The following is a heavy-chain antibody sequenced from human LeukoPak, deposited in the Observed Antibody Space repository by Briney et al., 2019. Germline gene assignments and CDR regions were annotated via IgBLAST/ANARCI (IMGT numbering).Heavy chain of an antibody. V-gene: IGHV1-18*01. Sequence: GASVKVSCKASGYTFTSYGITWVRQAPGQGLEWMGWISGYNGNAHYAQSLQGRVTLTTDTATSTAYMELRNLTSDDTAVYYCVREMAVVIPAALTPYDYWGQGTLVTVSS. CDR1: GYTFTSYG. CDR3: VREMAVVIPAALTPYDY. CDR2: ISGYNGNA. D-gene: IGHD2-2*01. J-gene: IGHJ4*02.